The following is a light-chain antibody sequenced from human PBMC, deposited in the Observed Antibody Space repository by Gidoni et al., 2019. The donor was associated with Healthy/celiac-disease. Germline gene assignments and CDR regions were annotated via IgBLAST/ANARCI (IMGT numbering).Light chain of an antibody. CDR2: GAS. J-gene: IGKJ2*01. CDR1: QSVSSN. V-gene: IGKV3-15*01. CDR3: QQYNNWPYT. Sequence: DILMTRSPATLSVSPGERATLTCRASQSVSSNLAWYQQKPGQAPRLLIYGASTRATGIPARFSGSGSGTEFTLTISSLQSEDFAVYYCQQYNNWPYTFGQXTKLEIK.